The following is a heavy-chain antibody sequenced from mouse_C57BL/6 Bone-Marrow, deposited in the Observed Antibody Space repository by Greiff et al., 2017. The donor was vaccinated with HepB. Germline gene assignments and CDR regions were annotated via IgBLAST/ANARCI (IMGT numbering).Heavy chain of an antibody. V-gene: IGHV1-82*01. CDR1: GYAFSSSW. CDR3: ARGRGWVDY. D-gene: IGHD3-3*01. Sequence: VQLQQSGPELVKPGASVKISCKASGYAFSSSWMNWVKQRPGKGLEWIGRIYPGDGDTNYNRKFKGKATLTADKSSSTAYMQLSSLTSEDSAVSFCARGRGWVDYWGQGTTLTVSS. CDR2: IYPGDGDT. J-gene: IGHJ2*01.